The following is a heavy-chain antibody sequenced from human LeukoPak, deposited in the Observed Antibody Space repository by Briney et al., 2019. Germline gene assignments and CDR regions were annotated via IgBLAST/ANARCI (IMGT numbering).Heavy chain of an antibody. CDR2: ISIGGGTT. V-gene: IGHV3-23*01. Sequence: GGSLRLSCAASGFTFSSHGMCWVRQGPGRGREWGSSISIGGGTTYSDYLKGRFTISRDNSKNPLYLQLDTLRDEDPDIYYCAQEIRHNDCWGQGTLVTVSS. D-gene: IGHD1-14*01. CDR3: AQEIRHNDC. J-gene: IGHJ4*02. CDR1: GFTFSSHG.